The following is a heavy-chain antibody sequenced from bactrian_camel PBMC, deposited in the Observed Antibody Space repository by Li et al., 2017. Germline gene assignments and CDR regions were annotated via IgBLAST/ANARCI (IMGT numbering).Heavy chain of an antibody. D-gene: IGHD3*01. J-gene: IGHJ4*01. V-gene: IGHV3-3*01. CDR1: GIHLSSAFC. CDR3: AAEMGPMGRGRVCSSYLYEYNY. Sequence: HVQLVESGGGSVQAGGSLRLSCAGTGIHLSSAFCVGWFRQVPGKEREGVAIIQPFSDAKYYADSVKGRFTISQDNAKNTVYLQMNSLKPEDTAVYYCAAEMGPMGRGRVCSSYLYEYNYWGQGTQVTVS. CDR2: IQPFSDAK.